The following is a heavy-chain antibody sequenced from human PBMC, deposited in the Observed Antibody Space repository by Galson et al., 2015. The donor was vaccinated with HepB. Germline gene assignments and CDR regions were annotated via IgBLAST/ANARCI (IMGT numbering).Heavy chain of an antibody. CDR2: IILILGIA. Sequence: SVKVSCKASGGTFSSYAISWVRQAPGQGLEWMGRIILILGIANYAQKFQGRVTITADKSTSTAYMELSSLRSEDTAVYYCARDGITIFGVVTSDAFDIWGQGTMVTVSS. J-gene: IGHJ3*02. CDR3: ARDGITIFGVVTSDAFDI. V-gene: IGHV1-69*04. CDR1: GGTFSSYA. D-gene: IGHD3-3*01.